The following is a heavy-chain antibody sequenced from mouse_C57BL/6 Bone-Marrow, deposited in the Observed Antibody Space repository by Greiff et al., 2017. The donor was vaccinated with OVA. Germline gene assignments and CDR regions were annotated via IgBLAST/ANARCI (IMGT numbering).Heavy chain of an antibody. V-gene: IGHV10-1*01. D-gene: IGHD2-3*01. CDR3: VRHDVYWYFDV. CDR2: IRSKSNNYAT. Sequence: EVQGMESGGGLVQPKGSLKLSCAASGFSFNTYAMNWVRQAPGKGLEWVARIRSKSNNYATYYADSVKDRFTISRDDSESMLYLQMNNLKTEDTAMYYCVRHDVYWYFDVWGTGTTVTVSS. CDR1: GFSFNTYA. J-gene: IGHJ1*03.